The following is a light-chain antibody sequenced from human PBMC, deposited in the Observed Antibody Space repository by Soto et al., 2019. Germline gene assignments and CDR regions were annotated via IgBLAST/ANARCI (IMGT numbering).Light chain of an antibody. CDR2: AAS. Sequence: DVQMTQSPSSLSASVGDRVTITCRASQDINSYLAWYQQKPGNAPKSLIYAASSLQTGVPSRFIGSQSGTDFTLTISNLQPEDSATYYCQQYNIYPLTFGGGTKAEIK. CDR1: QDINSY. J-gene: IGKJ4*01. V-gene: IGKV1D-16*01. CDR3: QQYNIYPLT.